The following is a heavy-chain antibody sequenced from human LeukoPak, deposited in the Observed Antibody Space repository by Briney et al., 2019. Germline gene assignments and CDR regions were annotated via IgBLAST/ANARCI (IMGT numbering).Heavy chain of an antibody. CDR3: AKDPAPRWGFDY. CDR1: GFTFSSYA. V-gene: IGHV3-23*01. CDR2: ISGSGGST. D-gene: IGHD1-26*01. J-gene: IGHJ4*02. Sequence: GGSLRLSCAASGFTFSSYAMSWVRQAPGKGLEWVSAISGSGGSTYYADSVKGRFTISRDNSKNTLHLQMNSLRAEDTAVYYCAKDPAPRWGFDYWGQGTLVTVSS.